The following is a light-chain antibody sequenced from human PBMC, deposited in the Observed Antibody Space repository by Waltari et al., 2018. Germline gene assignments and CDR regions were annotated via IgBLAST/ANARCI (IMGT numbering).Light chain of an antibody. Sequence: ETVMTQSPATLSMSPGERVTLSCRASQDVTNRLAWFQQKPGQAPRLLMFDATTRATDFPGRFSGSGSGTEFTLTISSLQSEDFAVYYCQQYNNWPRTFGQGTKLEI. CDR3: QQYNNWPRT. V-gene: IGKV3-15*01. CDR2: DAT. CDR1: QDVTNR. J-gene: IGKJ2*01.